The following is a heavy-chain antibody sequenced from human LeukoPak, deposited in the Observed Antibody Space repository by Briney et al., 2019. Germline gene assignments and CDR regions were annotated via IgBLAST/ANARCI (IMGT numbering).Heavy chain of an antibody. CDR2: ISYDGSNK. CDR1: GFTFSSYA. Sequence: GGSLRLSCAASGFTFSSYAMHWVRQAPGKGLEWVAVISYDGSNKYYADSVKGQFTISRDNSKNTLYLQMNSLRAEDTAVYYCARDQKGDYVLENYFDYWGQGTLVTVSS. V-gene: IGHV3-30*04. J-gene: IGHJ4*02. D-gene: IGHD4-17*01. CDR3: ARDQKGDYVLENYFDY.